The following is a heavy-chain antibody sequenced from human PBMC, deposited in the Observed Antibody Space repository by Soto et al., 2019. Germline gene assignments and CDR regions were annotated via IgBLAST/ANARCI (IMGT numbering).Heavy chain of an antibody. Sequence: QVQLVQSGAEVKKPGVSVKVSCKASGYTFTSWAIHWVRQAPGQGLEWMGWINAGRGDTKYSQNFQDRVTITRDTSANTAYMEMSSLRSEDTAVFYCARGAAGKDFDYWGQGTLVTVSS. CDR1: GYTFTSWA. V-gene: IGHV1-3*01. J-gene: IGHJ4*02. CDR2: INAGRGDT. D-gene: IGHD6-13*01. CDR3: ARGAAGKDFDY.